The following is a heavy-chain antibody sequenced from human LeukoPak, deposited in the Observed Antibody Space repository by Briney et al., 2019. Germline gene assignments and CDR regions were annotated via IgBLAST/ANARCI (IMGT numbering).Heavy chain of an antibody. J-gene: IGHJ6*03. CDR1: GYTFTTYA. Sequence: GASVTVSCKASGYTFTTYAISWVRQAPGQGLEWMGWISAYNGNTNYAQKLQGSVTMTTDTSTSTAYMELRSLRSDDTAVYYCARVSGSYSLYFYYYMDVWGKGTTVTVSS. V-gene: IGHV1-18*01. CDR3: ARVSGSYSLYFYYYMDV. CDR2: ISAYNGNT. D-gene: IGHD1-26*01.